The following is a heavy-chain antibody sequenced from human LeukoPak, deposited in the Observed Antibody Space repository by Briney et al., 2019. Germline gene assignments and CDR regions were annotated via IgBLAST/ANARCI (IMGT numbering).Heavy chain of an antibody. V-gene: IGHV4-31*03. CDR2: IYYSGST. J-gene: IGHJ4*02. CDR3: ARRTAAMVGYFDY. CDR1: GGSISNGGYY. Sequence: SQTLSLTCTVSGGSISNGGYYWSWIRQHPGKGLEWIGYIYYSGSTNYNPSLKSRVTISVDTSKSQFSLNLSSVTAADTAVYYCARRTAAMVGYFDYWGQGTLVTVSS. D-gene: IGHD5-18*01.